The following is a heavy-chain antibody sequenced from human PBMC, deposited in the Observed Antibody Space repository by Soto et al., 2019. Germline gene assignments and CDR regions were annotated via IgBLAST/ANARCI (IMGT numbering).Heavy chain of an antibody. J-gene: IGHJ6*02. D-gene: IGHD6-6*01. CDR1: GFTFISYW. V-gene: IGHV3-7*03. CDR2: IKQDGSEK. Sequence: GGSLRLSCAASGFTFISYWMSWVRQAPGKGLEWVANIKQDGSEKYYVDSVKGRFTISRDNAKNSLYLQMNSLRAEDTAVYYCARDLDSSSPTRFYYYYYGMDVWGQGTTVTVSS. CDR3: ARDLDSSSPTRFYYYYYGMDV.